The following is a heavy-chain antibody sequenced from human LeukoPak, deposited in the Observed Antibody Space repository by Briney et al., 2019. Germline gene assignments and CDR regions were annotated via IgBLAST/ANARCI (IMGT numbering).Heavy chain of an antibody. CDR3: AKDGLISTAGRFDY. V-gene: IGHV3-23*01. J-gene: IGHJ4*02. CDR1: GFTFSTYA. CDR2: ISGSGDST. Sequence: GGSLRLSCAASGFTFSTYAMTWVSWVRQAPGKGLEWISVISGSGDSTYYADSVKGRFTISRDNSKNTVYLQMDNLRAEDTAVYYCAKDGLISTAGRFDYWGQGALVTVSS. D-gene: IGHD6-25*01.